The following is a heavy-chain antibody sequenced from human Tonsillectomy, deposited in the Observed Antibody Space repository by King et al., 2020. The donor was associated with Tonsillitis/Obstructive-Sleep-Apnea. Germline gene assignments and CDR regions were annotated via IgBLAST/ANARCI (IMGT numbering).Heavy chain of an antibody. CDR2: ISGRGGST. J-gene: IGHJ6*02. V-gene: IGHV3-23*04. D-gene: IGHD3-3*01. Sequence: VQLVESGGGLVQPGGSLRLSCAASGFTFSSYAMSWVRQAPGKGLEWVSAISGRGGSTYYADSVKGRFTISRDNSKNTLYLQMNSLRAEDTGVYYCAKDQMCDDFWSGYYYYYYYYGMDVWGQGTTVTVSS. CDR3: AKDQMCDDFWSGYYYYYYYYGMDV. CDR1: GFTFSSYA.